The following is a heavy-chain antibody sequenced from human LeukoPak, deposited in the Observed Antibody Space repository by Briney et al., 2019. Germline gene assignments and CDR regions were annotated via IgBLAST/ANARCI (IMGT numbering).Heavy chain of an antibody. Sequence: SETLSLTCTVSGGSISSSSYYWGWIRQPPGKGLEWIGSIYYSGSTYYNPSLKSRVTISVDTSKNQFSLKLSSVTAADTAVYYCARLVLYRGLGGGLYGSGEPDYWGQGTLVTVSS. D-gene: IGHD3-10*01. CDR3: ARLVLYRGLGGGLYGSGEPDY. J-gene: IGHJ4*02. CDR1: GGSISSSSYY. CDR2: IYYSGST. V-gene: IGHV4-39*01.